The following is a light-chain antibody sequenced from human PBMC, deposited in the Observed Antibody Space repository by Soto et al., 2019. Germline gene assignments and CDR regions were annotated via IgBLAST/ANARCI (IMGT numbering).Light chain of an antibody. J-gene: IGLJ3*02. CDR2: ELT. Sequence: QSALTQPPSASGSPGQSVTISCTGTSSDVGGYNYVSWYQQYPGTAPKLMIYELTKRPSGVPDRFSGSKSGNTASLTVSGLQAEDEADYYCSSYAASNNFYFVFGGGTKLTVL. CDR3: SSYAASNNFYFV. CDR1: SSDVGGYNY. V-gene: IGLV2-8*01.